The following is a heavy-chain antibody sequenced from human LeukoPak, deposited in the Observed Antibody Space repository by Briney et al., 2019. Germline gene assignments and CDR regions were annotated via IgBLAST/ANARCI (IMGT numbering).Heavy chain of an antibody. CDR2: IRYDGSNK. CDR3: AKDYYDSIPYYFDY. V-gene: IGHV3-30*02. D-gene: IGHD3-22*01. CDR1: GFTFSSYG. J-gene: IGHJ4*02. Sequence: GGSLKLSCAASGFTFSSYGRHWVRQAPGKGLEGVAFIRYDGSNKYYADSVKGRFTISRDNSKNTLYLQMNSLRAEDTAVYYCAKDYYDSIPYYFDYWGQGTLVTVSS.